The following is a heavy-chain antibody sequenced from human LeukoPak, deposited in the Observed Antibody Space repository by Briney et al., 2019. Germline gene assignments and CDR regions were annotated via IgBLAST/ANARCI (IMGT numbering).Heavy chain of an antibody. D-gene: IGHD6-13*01. Sequence: SETLSLTCTASGGSISSYYWSWIRQPPGKGLEWIGYIYYSGSTNYNPSLKSRVTISVDTSKNQFSLKLSSVTAADTAVYYCARESPIAAAGEDYFDYWGQGTLVTVSS. CDR2: IYYSGST. CDR3: ARESPIAAAGEDYFDY. CDR1: GGSISSYY. J-gene: IGHJ4*02. V-gene: IGHV4-59*01.